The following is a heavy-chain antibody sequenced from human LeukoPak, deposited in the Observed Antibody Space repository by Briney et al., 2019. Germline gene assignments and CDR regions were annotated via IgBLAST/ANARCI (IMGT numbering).Heavy chain of an antibody. D-gene: IGHD6-13*01. CDR2: IYHSGST. CDR1: SDSISSNNW. V-gene: IGHV4-4*02. CDR3: ARVEAAAVLLY. J-gene: IGHJ4*02. Sequence: SETLSLTCAVSSDSISSNNWWSWVRQPPGKGLEWIGEIYHSGSTNYNPSLKSRVTISVDKSKNQFSLKLSSVTAADTAVYYCARVEAAAVLLYWGQGTLVTVSS.